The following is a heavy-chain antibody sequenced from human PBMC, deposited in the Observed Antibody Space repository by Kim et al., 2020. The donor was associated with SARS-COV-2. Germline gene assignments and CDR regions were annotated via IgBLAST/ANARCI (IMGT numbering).Heavy chain of an antibody. J-gene: IGHJ6*02. CDR2: IYYSGST. Sequence: TLSLTCTVSGGSISSGGYYWSWIRQHPGKGLEWIGYIYYSGSTYYNPSLKSRVTISVDTSKNQFSLKLSSVTAADTAVYYCARAGVTTPSGMDVWGQGTTVTVSS. V-gene: IGHV4-31*03. CDR3: ARAGVTTPSGMDV. D-gene: IGHD4-4*01. CDR1: GGSISSGGYY.